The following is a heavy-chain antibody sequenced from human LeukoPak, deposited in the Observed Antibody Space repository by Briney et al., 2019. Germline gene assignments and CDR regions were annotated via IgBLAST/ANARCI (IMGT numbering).Heavy chain of an antibody. CDR3: ARGSSFGSY. V-gene: IGHV3-7*01. Sequence: GGSLRLSCEGSAFIFSGHWMNWVRQAPGKGLEWVANIKQDDSEKYYVDSVRGRFTISRDNAKNSLYLQMNSLKVEDTAVYYCARGSSFGSYWGQGTLVTVSS. D-gene: IGHD6-6*01. CDR1: AFIFSGHW. CDR2: IKQDDSEK. J-gene: IGHJ4*02.